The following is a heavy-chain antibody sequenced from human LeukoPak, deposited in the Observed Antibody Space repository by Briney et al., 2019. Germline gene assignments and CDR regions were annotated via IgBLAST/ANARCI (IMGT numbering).Heavy chain of an antibody. D-gene: IGHD3-16*01. Sequence: PGGSLRLSCAASGFTFSSYGMHWVRQAPGKGLEWVAVISYDGSNKYYADSVKGRFTISRDNSKNTLYLQMNSLRAEGTAVYYCAKVGGTWFDPWGQGTLVTVSS. J-gene: IGHJ5*02. CDR1: GFTFSSYG. CDR3: AKVGGTWFDP. V-gene: IGHV3-30*18. CDR2: ISYDGSNK.